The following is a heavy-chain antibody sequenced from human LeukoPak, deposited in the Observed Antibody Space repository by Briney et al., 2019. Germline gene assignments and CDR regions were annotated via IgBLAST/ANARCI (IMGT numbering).Heavy chain of an antibody. D-gene: IGHD4-17*01. J-gene: IGHJ4*02. CDR3: AKDTPVTTFADY. CDR1: GFTFSSYG. CDR2: IWYDGSNK. Sequence: GGSLRLSCAASGFTFSSYGMHWVRQAPGKGLEWVAVIWYDGSNKYYADSVKGRFTISRDNSKNTLYLQMNSLRAEDTAVYYCAKDTPVTTFADYWGQGTLVTVSS. V-gene: IGHV3-33*06.